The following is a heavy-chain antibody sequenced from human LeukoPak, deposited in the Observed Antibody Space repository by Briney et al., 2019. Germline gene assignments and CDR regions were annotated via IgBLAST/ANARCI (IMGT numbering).Heavy chain of an antibody. J-gene: IGHJ3*02. CDR2: IHHSGNA. Sequence: PSETLSLTCTVSGGSISSGNYHWAWIRQPPGKGLECIGSIHHSGNAYYNSSLESRVTISVDMSKNQFSLKLSSVTAADTAVYYCAITDYGGNSDAFDIWGQGTMVTVSS. V-gene: IGHV4-39*07. CDR1: GGSISSGNYH. CDR3: AITDYGGNSDAFDI. D-gene: IGHD4-23*01.